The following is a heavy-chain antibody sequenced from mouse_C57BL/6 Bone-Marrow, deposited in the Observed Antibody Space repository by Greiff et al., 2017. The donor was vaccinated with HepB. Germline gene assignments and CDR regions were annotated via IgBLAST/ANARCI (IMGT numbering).Heavy chain of an antibody. CDR1: GYTFTSYW. Sequence: QVQLQQPGAELVKPGASVKLSCKASGYTFTSYWMQWVKQRPGQGLEWIGEIDPSDSYTNYNQKFKGKATLTVDTSSSTAYMQLSSLTSEDYAVYYCATTIYYGSSYDWYFDVWGTGTTVTVSS. D-gene: IGHD1-1*01. CDR3: ATTIYYGSSYDWYFDV. CDR2: IDPSDSYT. J-gene: IGHJ1*03. V-gene: IGHV1-50*01.